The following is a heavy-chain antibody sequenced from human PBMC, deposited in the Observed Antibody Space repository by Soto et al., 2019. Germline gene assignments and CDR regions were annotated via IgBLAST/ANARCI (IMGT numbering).Heavy chain of an antibody. CDR1: GFICSSYD. D-gene: IGHD2-8*02. V-gene: IGHV3-23*01. J-gene: IGHJ3*02. Sequence: GGSLRLSCAASGFICSSYDMSWVRQAPGKGLEWVSTILVGGSTHYPDSVKGRFTISRDNSKNMVFLQMNSLTAGDTAVYYCAKATATGGGAFDICGQGTMVTVSS. CDR3: AKATATGGGAFDI. CDR2: ILVGGST.